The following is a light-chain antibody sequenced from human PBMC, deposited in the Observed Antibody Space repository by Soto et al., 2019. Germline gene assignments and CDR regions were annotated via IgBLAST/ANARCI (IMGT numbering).Light chain of an antibody. V-gene: IGLV7-46*01. J-gene: IGLJ1*01. CDR2: DTT. Sequence: QAVVTQEASLTLSPGGTVTLTCGSSTGAVTNGHYRYWFKQKPGQAPRTLIYDTTNRHSWTPARFSGSLLGGKAALTLSGAQPEDEAEYYCLLSYNGPYVFGTGTKVTVL. CDR1: TGAVTNGHY. CDR3: LLSYNGPYV.